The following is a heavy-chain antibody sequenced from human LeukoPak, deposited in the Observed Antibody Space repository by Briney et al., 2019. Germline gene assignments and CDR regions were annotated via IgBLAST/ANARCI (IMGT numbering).Heavy chain of an antibody. V-gene: IGHV3-48*03. D-gene: IGHD5-12*01. CDR1: GFTFSSYE. Sequence: GGSLRLSCAASGFTFSSYEMNWVRQAPGKGLEWVSYISSSGSTIYYEDSVKGRFTISRDNAKNSLYLQMNSLRAEDTAVYYCARVSYGGYEDYWGQGTLVTVSS. CDR3: ARVSYGGYEDY. J-gene: IGHJ4*02. CDR2: ISSSGSTI.